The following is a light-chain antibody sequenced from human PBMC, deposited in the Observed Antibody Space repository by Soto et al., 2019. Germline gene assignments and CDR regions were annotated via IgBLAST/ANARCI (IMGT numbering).Light chain of an antibody. J-gene: IGLJ2*01. V-gene: IGLV2-11*01. CDR2: DVS. CDR1: VSDVGSYNY. CDR3: CSYAGTYT. Sequence: QSVLTQPRSVSGSPGQSVTISCTGTVSDVGSYNYVSWYQHHPGKAPKLMIYDVSERPSGVPDRFSGSKSGNTASLTISDLQAEDEADYHCCSYAGTYTLGEGTKLTVL.